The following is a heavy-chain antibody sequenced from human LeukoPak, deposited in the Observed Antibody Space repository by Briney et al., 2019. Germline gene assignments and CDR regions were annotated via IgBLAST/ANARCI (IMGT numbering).Heavy chain of an antibody. Sequence: QPGGSLRLSCAASGFTFSSYAMSWVRQAPGKGLEWVSAITGSGGSTYYADSVKGRFTISRDNSKNTLYLEMSSLRAEDTAVYYCTTLGRYFDENDYWGQGTVVTVSS. J-gene: IGHJ4*02. V-gene: IGHV3-23*01. CDR2: ITGSGGST. D-gene: IGHD3-9*01. CDR3: TTLGRYFDENDY. CDR1: GFTFSSYA.